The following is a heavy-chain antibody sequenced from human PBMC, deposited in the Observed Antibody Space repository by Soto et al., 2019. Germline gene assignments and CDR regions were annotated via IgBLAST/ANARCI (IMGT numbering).Heavy chain of an antibody. CDR3: TLSYGDSYYYYYGMDV. CDR2: IHPGDSDT. Sequence: PGESLKISCKGSGYSFTSYWIGWVRQIPGKGLEWMGIIHPGDSDTRYSPSFQGQVTISADKSISTAYLQWSSLKASDTAMYYCTLSYGDSYYYYYGMDVWGQGTTVTVSS. CDR1: GYSFTSYW. V-gene: IGHV5-51*01. D-gene: IGHD4-17*01. J-gene: IGHJ6*02.